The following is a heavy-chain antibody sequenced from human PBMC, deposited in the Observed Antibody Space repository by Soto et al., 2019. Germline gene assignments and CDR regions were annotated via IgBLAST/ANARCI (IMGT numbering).Heavy chain of an antibody. J-gene: IGHJ6*02. Sequence: GSLLLSCQAPGCTSSSYATHWDRQAPGNGLAWSAVISYDGSNNYYANSVKGQFTISRDNSKNTLYLQMNGLRAEATAVYYCANPQLQCSGYSNGLDYGMDVWGQGTKVTVSS. CDR3: ANPQLQCSGYSNGLDYGMDV. CDR1: GCTSSSYA. CDR2: ISYDGSNN. D-gene: IGHD5-18*01. V-gene: IGHV3-30-3*01.